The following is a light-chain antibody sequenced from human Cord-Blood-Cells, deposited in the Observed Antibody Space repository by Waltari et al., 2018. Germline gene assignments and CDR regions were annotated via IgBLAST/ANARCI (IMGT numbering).Light chain of an antibody. Sequence: DIVMTQSPDSLAVSLGERATINCKSSQSVLYSSNNKNYLAWYQQKPGQPPKLLIYWASTRESGVPDRFSGSGSGTDFTLTISSLQAEDVAVYYCQQYYSTPPSYTFGQGPSWRSN. CDR3: QQYYSTPPSYT. CDR1: QSVLYSSNNKNY. J-gene: IGKJ2*01. V-gene: IGKV4-1*01. CDR2: WAS.